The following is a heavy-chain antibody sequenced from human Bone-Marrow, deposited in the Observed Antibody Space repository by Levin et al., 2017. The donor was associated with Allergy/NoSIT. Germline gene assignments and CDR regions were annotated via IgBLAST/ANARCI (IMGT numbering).Heavy chain of an antibody. CDR2: IIGDGSST. CDR3: ARAQRNAFYAFDN. Sequence: GGSLRLSCAASGFTFSGHWMHWVRQVPGTGLEWVSRIIGDGSSTSYADSVNGRFTISRVNARNTEYSQMNSLRLEDTGVYLCARAQRNAFYAFDNWGQGTLVTVSS. CDR1: GFTFSGHW. J-gene: IGHJ4*02. D-gene: IGHD2-2*01. V-gene: IGHV3-74*01.